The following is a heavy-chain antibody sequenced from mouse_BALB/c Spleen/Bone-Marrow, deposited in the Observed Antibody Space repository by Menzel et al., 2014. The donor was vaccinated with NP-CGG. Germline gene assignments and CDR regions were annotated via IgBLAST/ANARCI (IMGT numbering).Heavy chain of an antibody. CDR3: AKGGNYRYDFDY. Sequence: EVQLQQSGLELVKPGASVKMPCKASGYTFTSYVMHWVKQKPGQGLEWIGYINPYNDGTKYNEKFKGMATLTSDRSSSTAYMGLSSLTSEDSAVYYCAKGGNYRYDFDYWGQGTTLTVSS. J-gene: IGHJ2*01. CDR1: GYTFTSYV. CDR2: INPYNDGT. D-gene: IGHD2-14*01. V-gene: IGHV1-14*01.